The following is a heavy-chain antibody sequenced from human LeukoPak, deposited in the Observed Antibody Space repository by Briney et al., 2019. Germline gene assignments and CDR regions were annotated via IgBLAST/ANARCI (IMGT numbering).Heavy chain of an antibody. CDR1: GYTFISYY. Sequence: ASVKVSCKASGYTFISYYMHWVRRAPGQGLEWMGIINPSGGSTSYAQKFQGRVTMTRDTSTSTVYMELSSLRSEDTAVYYCARGGGYYVSGSSSRGMDVWGKGTTVTVSS. CDR2: INPSGGST. D-gene: IGHD3-10*01. J-gene: IGHJ6*04. V-gene: IGHV1-46*01. CDR3: ARGGGYYVSGSSSRGMDV.